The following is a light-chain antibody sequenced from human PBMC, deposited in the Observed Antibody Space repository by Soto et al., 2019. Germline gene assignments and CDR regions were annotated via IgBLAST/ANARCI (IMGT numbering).Light chain of an antibody. CDR1: QSVSSY. CDR2: DAS. J-gene: IGKJ2*01. V-gene: IGKV3-11*01. Sequence: EIVLTQSPATLSLSPGERATPSCRASQSVSSYLACYQQKPSQAPRLLIYDASNRATGIPARFSGSGSGTDFTLTISSLEPEDFAVYYGQQRSNWPRYTVGQGTRLEIK. CDR3: QQRSNWPRYT.